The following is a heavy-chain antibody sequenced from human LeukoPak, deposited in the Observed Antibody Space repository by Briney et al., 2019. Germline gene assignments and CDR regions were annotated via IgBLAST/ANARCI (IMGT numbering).Heavy chain of an antibody. V-gene: IGHV1-24*01. Sequence: ASVKVSCKVSGHSLTQLSMHWVRQGSGRGLEWMGGFDPVDGETIYAQKFQGRVTMTEDTSTDTAYMELRSLGSDDTAVYSCAILLEDFAFSTGSAKDYWGQGTLVTVSS. CDR3: AILLEDFAFSTGSAKDY. CDR1: GHSLTQLS. CDR2: FDPVDGET. D-gene: IGHD3-3*01. J-gene: IGHJ4*02.